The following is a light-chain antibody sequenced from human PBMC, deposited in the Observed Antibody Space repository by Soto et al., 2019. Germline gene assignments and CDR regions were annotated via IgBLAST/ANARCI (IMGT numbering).Light chain of an antibody. V-gene: IGKV3-11*01. CDR2: DAS. CDR1: QSVFGY. J-gene: IGKJ4*01. Sequence: EVVLTQSPATLSLSPGDRATLSCRASQSVFGYLAWYQHKPGQAPKLLIYDASNRATGVPARFSGSGSETDFTLIISSLEPEDFDVYYCQQRRYSPPFTFGGGTKVEIK. CDR3: QQRRYSPPFT.